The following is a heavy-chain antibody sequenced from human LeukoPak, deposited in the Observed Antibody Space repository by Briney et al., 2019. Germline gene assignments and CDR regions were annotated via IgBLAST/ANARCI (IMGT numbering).Heavy chain of an antibody. Sequence: SETLSLTCTVSGGSISSYYWSWIRQPAGKGLEWIGRIYHSGSTYYNPSLKSRVTISVDTSKNQFSLKLSSVTAADTAVYYCARTYYDILTGYYNHWGQGTLVTVSS. J-gene: IGHJ5*02. CDR3: ARTYYDILTGYYNH. V-gene: IGHV4-4*07. CDR1: GGSISSYY. D-gene: IGHD3-9*01. CDR2: IYHSGST.